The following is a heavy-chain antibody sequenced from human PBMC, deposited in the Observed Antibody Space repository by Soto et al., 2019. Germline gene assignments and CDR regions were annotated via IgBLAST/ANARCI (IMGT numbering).Heavy chain of an antibody. CDR3: AKDPTPRDFLFIHYFDS. CDR1: GPTSGPYV. D-gene: IGHD3-10*02. Sequence: GGSLRLSWAASGPTSGPYVMTGVRQAPGRGLGWVSTISVSGFSTHYAESVQGRFTISRDNSKNTMYLQMNSLRAEDTDVYYCAKDPTPRDFLFIHYFDSWGQGSLVTVSS. CDR2: ISVSGFST. V-gene: IGHV3-23*01. J-gene: IGHJ4*02.